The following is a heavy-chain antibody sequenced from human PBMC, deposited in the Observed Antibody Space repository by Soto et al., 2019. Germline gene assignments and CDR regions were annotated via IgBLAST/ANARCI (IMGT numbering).Heavy chain of an antibody. CDR3: AREGIYSSFDP. CDR1: GVSVTRRNW. Sequence: HVQLQESGPGPVKPSGTLALTCAVSGVSVTRRNWGSWVRQSPGKGLEWIGEVYHSGSTRYNPSLNSRVAVSVDLSGSQFSLRLTSVTAADTAVYYCAREGIYSSFDPWGQGILVTVSS. V-gene: IGHV4-4*02. CDR2: VYHSGST. J-gene: IGHJ5*02. D-gene: IGHD5-12*01.